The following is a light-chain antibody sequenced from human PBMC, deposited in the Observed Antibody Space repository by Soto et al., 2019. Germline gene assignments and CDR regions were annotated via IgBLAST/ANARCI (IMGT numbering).Light chain of an antibody. CDR2: DVS. Sequence: QSELTHPRSVTGADGQSGTISYTETSSDVGGYNYVSWYQQHPGKAPKLMIYDVSKRPSGVPDRFSGSKSGNTASLTISGLQAEDEADYYCCSYAGSYTSQVFGTGTKVTVL. J-gene: IGLJ1*01. CDR3: CSYAGSYTSQV. CDR1: SSDVGGYNY. V-gene: IGLV2-11*01.